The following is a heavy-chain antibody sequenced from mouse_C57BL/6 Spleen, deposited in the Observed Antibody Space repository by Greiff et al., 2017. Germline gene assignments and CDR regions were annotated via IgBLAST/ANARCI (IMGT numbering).Heavy chain of an antibody. D-gene: IGHD2-4*01. V-gene: IGHV1-82*01. Sequence: VQLQESGPELVKPGASVKISCKASGYAFSSSWMNWVKQRPGKGLEWIGRIYPGDGDTNYNGKFKGKATLTADKSSSTAYMQLSSLTSEDSAVYFCANLYYDYDPWFAYWGQGTLVTVSA. CDR2: IYPGDGDT. J-gene: IGHJ3*01. CDR1: GYAFSSSW. CDR3: ANLYYDYDPWFAY.